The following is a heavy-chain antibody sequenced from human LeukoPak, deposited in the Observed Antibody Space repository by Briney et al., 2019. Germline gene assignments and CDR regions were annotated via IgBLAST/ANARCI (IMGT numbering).Heavy chain of an antibody. V-gene: IGHV4-59*08. J-gene: IGHJ3*02. Sequence: SETLSLTCTVSGGSISGHHWTWIRQPPGTGLEWIGYFYDSGDFNYNPSLKSRVTIWMDMSNNQFSLTMSSVTAADTAMYYCARLLRPGGRKGNAFDIWGQGTLVTVSS. CDR3: ARLLRPGGRKGNAFDI. CDR2: FYDSGDF. D-gene: IGHD1-26*01. CDR1: GGSISGHH.